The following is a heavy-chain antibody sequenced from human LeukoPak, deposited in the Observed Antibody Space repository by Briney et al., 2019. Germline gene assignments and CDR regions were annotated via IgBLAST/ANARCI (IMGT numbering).Heavy chain of an antibody. CDR2: ISSNGGST. Sequence: GGSLRLSCAASGFTFSSYAMHWVRQAPGKGLEYVSAISSNGGSTYYANSVKGRFTISRDNSKNTLYLQMGSLRAEDMAVYYCAREVRPYYYDSSGYYHPWGQGTLVTVSS. V-gene: IGHV3-64*01. CDR3: AREVRPYYYDSSGYYHP. J-gene: IGHJ5*02. CDR1: GFTFSSYA. D-gene: IGHD3-22*01.